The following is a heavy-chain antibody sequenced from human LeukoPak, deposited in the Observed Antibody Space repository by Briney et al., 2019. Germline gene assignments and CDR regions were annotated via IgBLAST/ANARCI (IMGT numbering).Heavy chain of an antibody. D-gene: IGHD6-19*01. CDR3: ATQFWWAAVAGKVLDY. J-gene: IGHJ4*02. Sequence: VGSLRLYCAASVFIFTRYWMSLVRHAPGFVLEWVATTKADGSEKYYADSVKGLFTISRENGKMSLYLQMNSLRAEDTSWYYCATQFWWAAVAGKVLDYWGQGTLVTVSS. V-gene: IGHV3-7*03. CDR1: VFIFTRYW. CDR2: TKADGSEK.